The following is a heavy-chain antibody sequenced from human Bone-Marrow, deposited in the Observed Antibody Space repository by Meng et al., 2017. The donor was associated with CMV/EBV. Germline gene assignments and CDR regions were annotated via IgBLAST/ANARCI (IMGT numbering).Heavy chain of an antibody. CDR2: IRSKAKNYAT. J-gene: IGHJ4*02. CDR3: TTWGADGTYLSDY. Sequence: SGFPFGGSAMPWVRQASGKGLEWVGRIRSKAKNYATAYAASVTGRFTISRDDSKNSAYLQMNSLKTEDTAVYYCTTWGADGTYLSDYWGQGTLVTVSS. CDR1: GFPFGGSA. D-gene: IGHD1-26*01. V-gene: IGHV3-73*01.